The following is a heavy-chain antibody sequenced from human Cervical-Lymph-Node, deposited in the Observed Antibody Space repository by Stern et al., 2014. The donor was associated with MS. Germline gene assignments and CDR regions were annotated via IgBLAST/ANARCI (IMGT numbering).Heavy chain of an antibody. CDR3: STQGASVFGVSPTRY. Sequence: QVQLGQSGSELTKPGASVKVSCKASGYTFTSSAINWVRQAPGQGLEWMGWINTFTGTPTYGQDFTGRVVFSLDTSVSTAYLHISTLKPEDTALYYCSTQGASVFGVSPTRYWGQGTLVSVSS. J-gene: IGHJ4*02. CDR1: GYTFTSSA. V-gene: IGHV7-4-1*02. CDR2: INTFTGTP. D-gene: IGHD3-3*01.